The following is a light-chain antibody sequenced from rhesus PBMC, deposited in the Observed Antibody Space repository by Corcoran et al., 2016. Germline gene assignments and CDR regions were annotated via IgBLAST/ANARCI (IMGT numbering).Light chain of an antibody. J-gene: IGKJ4*01. CDR2: GAS. CDR1: QSVSSS. V-gene: IGKV3-42*01. CDR3: QQDYSWPLT. Sequence: EIVMTQSPATLSLSPGERATLSCRASQSVSSSLAWYQQRPGQAPKLLIYGASSRATGIPDRFRGSGSGTEFTLTISSLEPEEVGVYDCQQDYSWPLTFGGGTKVELK.